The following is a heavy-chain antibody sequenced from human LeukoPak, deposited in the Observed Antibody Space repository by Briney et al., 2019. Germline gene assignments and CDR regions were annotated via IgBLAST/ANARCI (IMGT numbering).Heavy chain of an antibody. CDR1: GYTFTGYY. D-gene: IGHD3-3*01. Sequence: GASVKVSCKASGYTFTGYYMHWVRQAPGQGLEWMGWISAYNGNTNYAQKLQGRVTMTTDTSTSTAYMELRSLRSDDTAVYYCARVLWGGVVTIGDYWGQGTLVTASS. CDR2: ISAYNGNT. V-gene: IGHV1-18*04. CDR3: ARVLWGGVVTIGDY. J-gene: IGHJ4*02.